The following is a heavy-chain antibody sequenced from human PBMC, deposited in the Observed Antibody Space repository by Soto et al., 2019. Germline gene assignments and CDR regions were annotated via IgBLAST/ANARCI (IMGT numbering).Heavy chain of an antibody. Sequence: QVQLQESGPGLVKPSGTLSLTCAVSGDSISRSYWWSWVRQFPGKGLEWIGDIYHSGSTIYNPSLPSRVTLSVYKSKNEFSLKMSSVTAADTAVYYCTSNFGQLLADAFDSWGQRTIVTVSS. CDR1: GDSISRSYW. D-gene: IGHD3-10*01. CDR3: TSNFGQLLADAFDS. CDR2: IYHSGST. V-gene: IGHV4-4*02. J-gene: IGHJ3*02.